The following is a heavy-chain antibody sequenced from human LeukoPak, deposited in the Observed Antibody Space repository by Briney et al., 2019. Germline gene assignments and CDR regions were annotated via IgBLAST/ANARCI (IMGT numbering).Heavy chain of an antibody. CDR2: INHSGST. Sequence: SETLSLTCAVYGGSFSGSYWSWIRQPPGKGLEWIVEINHSGSTNYNPSLKSRVTISVDTSKNQFSLKLSSVTAADTAVYYCASTYYDFCSGYRKPEYYFDYWGQGTLVTFSS. V-gene: IGHV4-34*01. CDR1: GGSFSGSY. J-gene: IGHJ4*02. D-gene: IGHD3-3*01. CDR3: ASTYYDFCSGYRKPEYYFDY.